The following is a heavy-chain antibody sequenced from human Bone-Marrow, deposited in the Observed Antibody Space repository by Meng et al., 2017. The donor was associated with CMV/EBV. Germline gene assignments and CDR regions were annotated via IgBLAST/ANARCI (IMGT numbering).Heavy chain of an antibody. Sequence: GSLRLSCTVSGGSISSSSYYWGWIRQPPGKGLEWIGEINHSGSTNYNPSLKSRVTISVDTSKNQFSLKLSSVTAADTAVYYCARVRDMRYCSSTSCRVWAYYYGMDVWGQGTTVTVSS. CDR2: INHSGST. CDR1: GGSISSSSYY. CDR3: ARVRDMRYCSSTSCRVWAYYYGMDV. J-gene: IGHJ6*02. D-gene: IGHD2-2*01. V-gene: IGHV4-39*07.